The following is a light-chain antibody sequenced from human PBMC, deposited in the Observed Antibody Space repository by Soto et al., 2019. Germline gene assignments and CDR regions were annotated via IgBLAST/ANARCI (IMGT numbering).Light chain of an antibody. CDR3: ASWDDSHWV. CDR1: SSNIGSNY. J-gene: IGLJ3*02. Sequence: QSVLTQPPSASGTPGQRVTISCSGSSSNIGSNYVYWYQQLPGTAPKLLIYRNNQRPSGVPDRFSGSKSGTSASLAISGLRSKDEADYYCASWDDSHWVFGGGTKLTVL. V-gene: IGLV1-47*01. CDR2: RNN.